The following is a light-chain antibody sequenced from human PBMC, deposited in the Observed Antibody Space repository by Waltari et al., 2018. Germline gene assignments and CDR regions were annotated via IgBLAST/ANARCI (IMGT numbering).Light chain of an antibody. V-gene: IGLV3-1*01. CDR2: QDD. Sequence: SYELIQPPSVSVSPGTTASITCSGDQLGAKYVCWYQQKPGQSPVLVIYQDDKRPSGIPERFSGSNSGNTATLTISGTQAMDEADYYCQAWESSTLVFGGGTKLTV. CDR3: QAWESSTLV. J-gene: IGLJ2*01. CDR1: QLGAKY.